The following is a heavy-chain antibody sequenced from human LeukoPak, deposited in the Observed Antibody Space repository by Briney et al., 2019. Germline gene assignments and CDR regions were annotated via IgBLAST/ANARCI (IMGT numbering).Heavy chain of an antibody. CDR2: IYSGGST. J-gene: IGHJ4*02. V-gene: IGHV3-66*01. D-gene: IGHD5-12*01. Sequence: GGSLRLSCAASGFTFSSYSMNWVRQAPGKGLEWVSVIYSGGSTYYADSVKGRFTISRDNSKNTLYLQMNSLRAEDTAVYYCASSGYDQEYFDYWGQGTLVTVSS. CDR1: GFTFSSYS. CDR3: ASSGYDQEYFDY.